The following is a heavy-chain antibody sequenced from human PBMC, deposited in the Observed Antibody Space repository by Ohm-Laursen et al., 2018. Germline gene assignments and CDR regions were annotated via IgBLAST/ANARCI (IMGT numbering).Heavy chain of an antibody. CDR2: IYHSGST. J-gene: IGHJ6*02. Sequence: TLSLTCTVSGGSISSGAYCWSWIRQHPGKGLEWIGYIYHSGSTYYNPSLKSRVTISVDTSKNQFSLKLSSVTAADTAVYYCARQISIAARTYYYYGMDAWGQGTTVTVSS. CDR1: GGSISSGAYC. CDR3: ARQISIAARTYYYYGMDA. D-gene: IGHD6-6*01. V-gene: IGHV4-31*03.